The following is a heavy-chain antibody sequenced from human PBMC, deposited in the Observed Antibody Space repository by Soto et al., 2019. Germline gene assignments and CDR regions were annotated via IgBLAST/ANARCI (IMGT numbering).Heavy chain of an antibody. CDR2: ISSSSSTI. Sequence: EVQLVESGGGLVQPGGSLRLSCAASGFTFSSYSMNWVRQAPGKGLEWVSYISSSSSTIYYAASVKGRFTISRDNAKNSLYLQMNSLRAEDTAVYYCARDDYKGWFDPWGQGTLVTVSS. J-gene: IGHJ5*02. V-gene: IGHV3-48*01. CDR3: ARDDYKGWFDP. D-gene: IGHD4-4*01. CDR1: GFTFSSYS.